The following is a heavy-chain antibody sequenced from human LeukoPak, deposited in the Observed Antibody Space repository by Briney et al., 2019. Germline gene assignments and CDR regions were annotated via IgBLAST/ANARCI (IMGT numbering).Heavy chain of an antibody. CDR1: GYTFTSYG. CDR3: ARAPVGYYDFWSGYYGTGNYFDY. V-gene: IGHV1-18*01. D-gene: IGHD3-3*01. CDR2: ISAYNGNA. J-gene: IGHJ4*02. Sequence: ASVKVSLKGSGYTFTSYGIRGVRPAPGQGLAWVGCISAYNGNANYAQKLQGRVTMTTDTSTSTAYMELRSLRSDDTAVYYCARAPVGYYDFWSGYYGTGNYFDYWRQGTLVTVSS.